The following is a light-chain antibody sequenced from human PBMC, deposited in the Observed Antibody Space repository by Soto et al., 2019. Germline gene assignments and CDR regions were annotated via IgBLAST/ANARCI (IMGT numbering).Light chain of an antibody. J-gene: IGLJ3*02. CDR3: CSYAGSSWV. CDR1: SSDVGGYNY. Sequence: QSALTQSRSVSGSPGQSGTISCTGTSSDVGGYNYVSWYQQHPGKAPKVIIHNVSERPSGVPDRFSGSKSGNTASLTISGLQAEDEADYYCCSYAGSSWVFGGGTKLTVL. CDR2: NVS. V-gene: IGLV2-11*01.